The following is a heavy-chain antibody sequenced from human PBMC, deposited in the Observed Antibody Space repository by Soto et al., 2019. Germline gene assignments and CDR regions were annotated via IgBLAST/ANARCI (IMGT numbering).Heavy chain of an antibody. D-gene: IGHD3-3*01. CDR2: IYYTGSI. Sequence: PSETLSLTCTVSGYSISSGYYWGWIRQPPGKGLEWIGTIYYTGSIFYNPSLKGRVTISVDTSKNQFSLKLSSVTAADTAVYYCARVPTIYEVWSGQSWFDPWGQGTLVTVSS. CDR1: GYSISSGYY. CDR3: ARVPTIYEVWSGQSWFDP. J-gene: IGHJ5*02. V-gene: IGHV4-38-2*02.